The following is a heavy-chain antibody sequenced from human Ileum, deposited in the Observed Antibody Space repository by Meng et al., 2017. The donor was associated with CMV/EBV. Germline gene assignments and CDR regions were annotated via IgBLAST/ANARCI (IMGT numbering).Heavy chain of an antibody. V-gene: IGHV1-46*01. CDR2: INPNGCNT. J-gene: IGHJ5*02. D-gene: IGHD3-3*01. CDR1: GYIFTSFF. CDR3: AKDSGGFLEWLGAYNWFDP. Sequence: ASVNVSCKGFGYIFTSFFIHWLRQAPGQGLEWLGMINPNGCNTNYAQNFQGRVTMSRDTSTSTVYMELSSLKSEDTAVYYCAKDSGGFLEWLGAYNWFDPWGQGTLVTVSS.